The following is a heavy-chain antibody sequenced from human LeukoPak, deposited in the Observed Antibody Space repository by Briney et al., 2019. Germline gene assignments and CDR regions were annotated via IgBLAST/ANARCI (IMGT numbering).Heavy chain of an antibody. J-gene: IGHJ6*03. CDR1: GYTFASNY. Sequence: ASVKVSCKAFGYTFASNYMHWVRQAPGQGPEWMGVISPSGGSTTYAQKFQGRVTLTRDMSTSTDYLELSSLRSEDTAVYYCARGRAWGSYYYFYLDVWGKGTTVTISS. CDR3: ARGRAWGSYYYFYLDV. V-gene: IGHV1-46*01. D-gene: IGHD3-16*01. CDR2: ISPSGGST.